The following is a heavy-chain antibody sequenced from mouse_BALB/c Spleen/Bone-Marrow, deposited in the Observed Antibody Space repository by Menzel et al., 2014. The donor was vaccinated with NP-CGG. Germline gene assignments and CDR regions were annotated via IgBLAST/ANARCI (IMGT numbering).Heavy chain of an antibody. CDR3: ARRDYRYDEGVDY. Sequence: EVHLVESGPELVKPGASMKISCKASGYSFTGYTMNWVKQSHGKNLEWTGLINPYNGGTSYNQKFKGKATLTVDKSSSTAYMELLSLTSEDSAVYYCARRDYRYDEGVDYWGQGTSVTVSS. CDR1: GYSFTGYT. J-gene: IGHJ4*01. D-gene: IGHD2-14*01. CDR2: INPYNGGT. V-gene: IGHV1-18*01.